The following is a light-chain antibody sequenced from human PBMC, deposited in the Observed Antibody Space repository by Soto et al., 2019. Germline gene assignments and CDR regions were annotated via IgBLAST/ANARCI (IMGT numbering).Light chain of an antibody. CDR2: GAS. CDR3: QQYHDWPPLT. J-gene: IGKJ5*01. Sequence: EIVMTQSPATLSVSQGARFTLSCRASQSVSTNLAWYQQKPGQAPRLLFYGASTRATGIPDRFSGSGSGTDFSLIVSRLQSEDSAVYYGQQYHDWPPLTVGQWTRLEIK. V-gene: IGKV3D-15*01. CDR1: QSVSTN.